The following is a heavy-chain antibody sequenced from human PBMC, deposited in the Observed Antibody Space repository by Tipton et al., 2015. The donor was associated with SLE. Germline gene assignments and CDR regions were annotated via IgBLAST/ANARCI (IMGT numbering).Heavy chain of an antibody. CDR2: IFYRGTT. CDR3: ARAPGLDRDYYYYYYMDV. CDR1: GDSISSSSYY. Sequence: TLSLTCTVSGDSISSSSYYWGWIRQPPGKGLEWIGSIFYRGTTYYNPSLESRLTISRDTSKNQFSLKLSSVTAADTAVYYCARAPGLDRDYYYYYYMDVWGKGTTVTVSS. J-gene: IGHJ6*03. D-gene: IGHD3/OR15-3a*01. V-gene: IGHV4-39*07.